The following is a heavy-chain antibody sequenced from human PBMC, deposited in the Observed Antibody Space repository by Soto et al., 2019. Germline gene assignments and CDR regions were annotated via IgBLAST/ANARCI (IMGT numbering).Heavy chain of an antibody. J-gene: IGHJ6*02. V-gene: IGHV4-39*01. CDR1: GYSVSSSDYY. Sequence: SDTLSLPCSVCGYSVSSSDYYWAWIRQPPGKGLEWIGSMFYSGLTYYNPSLQSRVALSVDTSKNPFSVRLNSVTAADPAVYYCAPLTVSLSGPYGIHVWGQGTTVTVSS. D-gene: IGHD2-15*01. CDR2: MFYSGLT. CDR3: APLTVSLSGPYGIHV.